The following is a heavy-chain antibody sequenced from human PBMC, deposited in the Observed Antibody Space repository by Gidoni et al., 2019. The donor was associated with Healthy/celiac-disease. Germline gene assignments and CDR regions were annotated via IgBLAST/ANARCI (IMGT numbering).Heavy chain of an antibody. CDR2: SSYDGSNK. J-gene: IGHJ4*02. D-gene: IGHD3-22*01. CDR3: AKPSRAYYDSSGDPGLDYFDY. Sequence: QVQLVESGGGVVQPGRSLRLSCAASGFTFRSYGMHWVRQAPGKGLEWVAVSSYDGSNKYYADSLKGRVTISRDNSKNTLYLQMNSLRAEDTAVYYCAKPSRAYYDSSGDPGLDYFDYWGQGTLVTVSS. CDR1: GFTFRSYG. V-gene: IGHV3-30*18.